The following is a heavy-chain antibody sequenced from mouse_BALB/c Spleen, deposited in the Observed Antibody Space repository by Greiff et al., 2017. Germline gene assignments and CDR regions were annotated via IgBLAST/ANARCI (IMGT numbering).Heavy chain of an antibody. Sequence: QVQLQQSGPELVRPGVSVKISCKGSGYTFTDYAMHWVKQSHAKSLEWIGVISTYYGNTNYNQKFKGKATMTVDKSSSTAYMELARLTSEDSAIYYCARWAITTATKGYFDYWGQGTTLTVSS. J-gene: IGHJ2*01. V-gene: IGHV1-67*01. CDR2: ISTYYGNT. CDR3: ARWAITTATKGYFDY. CDR1: GYTFTDYA. D-gene: IGHD1-2*01.